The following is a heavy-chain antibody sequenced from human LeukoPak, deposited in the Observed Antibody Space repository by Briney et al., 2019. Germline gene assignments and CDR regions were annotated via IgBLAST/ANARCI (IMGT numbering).Heavy chain of an antibody. CDR1: GYTFTGYY. Sequence: ASVKVSCKASGYTFTGYYMHWVRQAPGQGLEWMGWINPNSGGTNYAQKFQGRVTMTRDTSISTAYMELSRLRSDDTAVYYCARDLDSSGWYGVGCWGQGTLVTVSS. CDR2: INPNSGGT. D-gene: IGHD6-19*01. V-gene: IGHV1-2*02. J-gene: IGHJ4*02. CDR3: ARDLDSSGWYGVGC.